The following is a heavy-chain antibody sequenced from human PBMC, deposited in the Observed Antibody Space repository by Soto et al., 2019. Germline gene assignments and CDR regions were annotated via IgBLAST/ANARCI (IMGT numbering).Heavy chain of an antibody. Sequence: SETLSLTCAAYGGSFSDYYLSWIRQPPGRGLEWIGQINHGGGTSYNPSLKSRVTISIDTSKNQFSLKLTSVTAADTAVYYCARVPYFLSGSSDYWGQGTLVTVSS. CDR1: GGSFSDYY. V-gene: IGHV4-34*01. CDR3: ARVPYFLSGSSDY. D-gene: IGHD3-10*01. CDR2: INHGGGT. J-gene: IGHJ4*02.